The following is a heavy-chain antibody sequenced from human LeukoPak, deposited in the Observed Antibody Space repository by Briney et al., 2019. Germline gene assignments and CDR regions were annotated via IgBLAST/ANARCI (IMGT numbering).Heavy chain of an antibody. D-gene: IGHD6-13*01. CDR3: ARVYYSSSYDYWYFDL. Sequence: SETLSLTCTVSGDSISSRSYYWGWIRQPPGKGLEWIGSIYYSGSTYYNPSLKSRVTISVNTSTNQFSLKLSSVTAADTAVYYCARVYYSSSYDYWYFDLWGRGTLVTVSS. CDR2: IYYSGST. CDR1: GDSISSRSYY. V-gene: IGHV4-39*07. J-gene: IGHJ2*01.